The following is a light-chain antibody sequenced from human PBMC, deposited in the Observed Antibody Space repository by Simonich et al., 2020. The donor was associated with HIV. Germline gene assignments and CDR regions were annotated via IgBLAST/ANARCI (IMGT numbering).Light chain of an antibody. J-gene: IGLJ2*01. CDR3: CSYAASTTLV. CDR2: EDN. Sequence: QSALTQPASVSGSPGQSITISCTGTSSDVGSYNLVSWYQQHPGKAPKLTIYEDNKLPSGVSNRFSGSKSGNTASLTISGLQADDEADYYCCSYAASTTLVFGGGTRLTVL. V-gene: IGLV2-23*01. CDR1: SSDVGSYNL.